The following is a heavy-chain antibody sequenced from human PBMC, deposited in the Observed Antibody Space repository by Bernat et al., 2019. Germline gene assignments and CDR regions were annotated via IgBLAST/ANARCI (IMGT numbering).Heavy chain of an antibody. D-gene: IGHD1-20*01. CDR1: GFTVSSNY. V-gene: IGHV3-66*01. CDR3: ARGVLESLTPLHYYYYYGMDV. J-gene: IGHJ6*02. Sequence: EVQLVESGGGLVQPGGSLRLSCAASGFTVSSNYMSWVRQAPGKGLEWVSVIYSGGSTYYADSVKGRFTISRDNSKNTLYLQMNSLRAEDTAVYYCARGVLESLTPLHYYYYYGMDVWGQGTTVTVSS. CDR2: IYSGGST.